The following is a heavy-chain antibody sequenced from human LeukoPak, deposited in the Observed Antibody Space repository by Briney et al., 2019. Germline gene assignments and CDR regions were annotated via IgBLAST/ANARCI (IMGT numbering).Heavy chain of an antibody. D-gene: IGHD5-18*01. V-gene: IGHV1-8*01. J-gene: IGHJ4*02. CDR2: MNPNSGNT. CDR3: ASDVDTAMGRDY. Sequence: ASVKVSRKASGYTFTSYDINWVRQATGQGLEWMGWMNPNSGNTGYAQEFQGGVTMTRNTSISTAYMELSSLRSEDTAVYYCASDVDTAMGRDYWGQGTLVTVSS. CDR1: GYTFTSYD.